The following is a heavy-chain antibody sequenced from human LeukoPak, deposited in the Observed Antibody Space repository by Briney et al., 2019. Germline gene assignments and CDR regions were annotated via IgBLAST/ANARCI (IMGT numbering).Heavy chain of an antibody. CDR3: ASRSAGDYVNTFDI. D-gene: IGHD4-17*01. CDR1: GFTVSSNY. J-gene: IGHJ3*02. CDR2: IYSGGRT. V-gene: IGHV3-53*01. Sequence: GGSLRLSCAASGFTVSSNYMTWVRQAPGKGLEWVSVIYSGGRTYYADSVRGRFTISRDNSKNTLYLDMNSLRAEDTAVYYCASRSAGDYVNTFDIWGQGAMVTVSS.